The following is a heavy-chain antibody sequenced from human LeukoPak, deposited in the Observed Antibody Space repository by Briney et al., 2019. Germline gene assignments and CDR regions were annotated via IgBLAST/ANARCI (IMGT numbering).Heavy chain of an antibody. J-gene: IGHJ4*02. V-gene: IGHV3-72*01. Sequence: GSLRLSCAASGFTFSDHYMDWVRQAPGKGLEWVGRTKNKANNYNTEYAASVKGRFIISRDDSKNSLFLQMNSLKTEDTAVYYCARVARFDSIDYWGQGTLVTVSS. CDR3: ARVARFDSIDY. CDR1: GFTFSDHY. D-gene: IGHD3-9*01. CDR2: TKNKANNYNT.